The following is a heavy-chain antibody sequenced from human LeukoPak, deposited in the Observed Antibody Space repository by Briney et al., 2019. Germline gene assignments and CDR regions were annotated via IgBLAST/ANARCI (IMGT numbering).Heavy chain of an antibody. J-gene: IGHJ4*02. V-gene: IGHV3-11*04. Sequence: PGGSLRLSCAASGFTFSDYYMSWIRQAPGKGLEWVSYISSSGSTIYYADSVKGLFTISRDNAKNSLYLQMNSLRAEDTAVYYCASQDGGSYSEPQDGRADYWGQGTLVTVSS. CDR1: GFTFSDYY. CDR3: ASQDGGSYSEPQDGRADY. D-gene: IGHD1-26*01. CDR2: ISSSGSTI.